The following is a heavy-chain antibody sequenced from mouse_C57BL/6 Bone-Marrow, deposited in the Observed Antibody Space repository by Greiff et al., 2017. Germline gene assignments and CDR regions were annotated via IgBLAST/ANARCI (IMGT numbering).Heavy chain of an antibody. D-gene: IGHD1-1*01. Sequence: QVQLQQPGAELVKPGASVKLSCKASGYTFTSDWMHWVKQRPGQGLEWIGMIHPNSGSTNYNEEFKNKATLTVDKSSSTAYMQLSSLTSEDSAVYYCAIPDYGSGYRFAYWGQGTPLTVSA. CDR3: AIPDYGSGYRFAY. V-gene: IGHV1-64*01. J-gene: IGHJ3*01. CDR1: GYTFTSDW. CDR2: IHPNSGST.